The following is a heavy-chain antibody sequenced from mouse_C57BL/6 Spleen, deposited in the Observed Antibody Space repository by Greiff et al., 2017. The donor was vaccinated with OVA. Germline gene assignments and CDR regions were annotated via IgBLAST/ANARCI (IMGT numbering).Heavy chain of an antibody. CDR2: INPNNGGT. Sequence: EVQGVESGPELVKPGASVKIPCKASGYTFTDYNMDWVKQSHGKSLEWIGDINPNNGGTIYNQKFKGKATLTVDKSSSTAYMELRSLTSEDTAVYYCARRVLDAMDYWGQGTSVTVSS. CDR3: ARRVLDAMDY. V-gene: IGHV1-18*01. CDR1: GYTFTDYN. J-gene: IGHJ4*01. D-gene: IGHD1-1*01.